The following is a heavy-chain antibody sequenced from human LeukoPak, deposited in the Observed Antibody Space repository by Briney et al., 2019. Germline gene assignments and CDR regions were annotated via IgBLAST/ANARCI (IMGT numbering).Heavy chain of an antibody. J-gene: IGHJ4*02. V-gene: IGHV3-7*01. CDR2: IKQDGSEK. D-gene: IGHD6-13*01. CDR1: GFTFSSYS. CDR3: ATSIAAAGYYFDY. Sequence: GGSLRLSCAASGFTFSSYSMNWVRQAPGKGLEWVANIKQDGSEKYYVDSVKGRFTISRDNAKNSLYLQMNSLRAEDTAVYYCATSIAAAGYYFDYWGQGTLVTVSS.